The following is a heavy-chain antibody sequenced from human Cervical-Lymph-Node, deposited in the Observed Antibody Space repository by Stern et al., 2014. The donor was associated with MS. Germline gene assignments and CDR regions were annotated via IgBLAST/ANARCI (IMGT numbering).Heavy chain of an antibody. CDR2: INPSGGST. V-gene: IGHV1-46*03. CDR3: ARGTDIVVVVAATPGGEDFDY. J-gene: IGHJ4*02. D-gene: IGHD2-15*01. Sequence: QVQLVESGAEVKKPGASVKVSCKASGYTFTSYYMHWVRQAPGQGLEWMGIINPSGGSTSYAQKFQGRVTMTRDTSTSTVYMELSSLRSEDTAVYYCARGTDIVVVVAATPGGEDFDYWGQGTLVTVSS. CDR1: GYTFTSYY.